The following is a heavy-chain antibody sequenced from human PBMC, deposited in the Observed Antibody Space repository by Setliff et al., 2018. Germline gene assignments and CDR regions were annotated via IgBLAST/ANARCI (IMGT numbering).Heavy chain of an antibody. CDR3: AKVKKPLIRGSGFDY. CDR1: GFVFGTYG. Sequence: PGESLKISCAASGFVFGTYGMHWVRQAPGKGLDWVASVRFDGSYKVYADSVKGRFTISRDNSENTLFLQMTSLRPVDTGIYYCAKVKKPLIRGSGFDYWGRGTLVTVSS. V-gene: IGHV3-30*02. D-gene: IGHD2-8*01. CDR2: VRFDGSYK. J-gene: IGHJ4*02.